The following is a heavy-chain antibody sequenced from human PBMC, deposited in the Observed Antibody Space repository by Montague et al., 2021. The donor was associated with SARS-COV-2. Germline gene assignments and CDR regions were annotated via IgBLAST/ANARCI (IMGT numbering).Heavy chain of an antibody. CDR2: LYGSGST. Sequence: SETLSLTCTVSGGSISSSNYYWDWIRQPPGKELEGIGSLYGSGSTYYNPSLKSRVTISVDTSKSQFSLKLSSVTAADTVVYYCASPTYYYDSSGSDAFDIWGQGTMVTVSS. CDR3: ASPTYYYDSSGSDAFDI. V-gene: IGHV4-39*01. J-gene: IGHJ3*02. D-gene: IGHD3-22*01. CDR1: GGSISSSNYY.